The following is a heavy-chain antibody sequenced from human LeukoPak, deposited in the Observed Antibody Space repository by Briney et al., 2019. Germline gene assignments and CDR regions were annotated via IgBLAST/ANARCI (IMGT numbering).Heavy chain of an antibody. CDR1: GGSFSGYY. CDR2: INHSGST. CDR3: ARGRAAGDV. Sequence: SETLSLTCAVYGGSFSGYYWSWIRHPPGKGLEWIGEINHSGSTNYNPSLKSRVTISVDTSKNQFSLKLSSVTAADTAVYYCARGRAAGDVWGKGTTVTVSS. V-gene: IGHV4-34*01. J-gene: IGHJ6*04. D-gene: IGHD6-13*01.